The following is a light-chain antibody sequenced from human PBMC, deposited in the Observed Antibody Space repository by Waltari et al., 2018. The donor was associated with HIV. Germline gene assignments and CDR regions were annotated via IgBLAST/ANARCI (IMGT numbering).Light chain of an antibody. CDR3: ATWDDSLNGWV. CDR2: SNN. V-gene: IGLV1-44*01. CDR1: SSTIGSNT. J-gene: IGLJ3*02. Sequence: QSVLTQPPSASGTPGQRVTISCSGSSSTIGSNTVNWSRQLPGTAPKPLIYSNNQRPSGVPDRFSGSKSGTSASLAISGLQSDYEADYDCATWDDSLNGWVFGGGTKLTVL.